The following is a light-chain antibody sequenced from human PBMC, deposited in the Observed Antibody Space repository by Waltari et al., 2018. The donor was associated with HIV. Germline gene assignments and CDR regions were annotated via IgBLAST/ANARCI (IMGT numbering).Light chain of an antibody. J-gene: IGKJ2*01. CDR3: QHTYITPHT. CDR1: QNIDTY. Sequence: DIQMTQSPSSLSASVGDRVTITCRASQNIDTYLNWYQQHPGNPPKLLIYSASTLRSGVQARFSGGGSGTDFSLIITNIQPEDSATYYCQHTYITPHTFGRGTKLEIK. CDR2: SAS. V-gene: IGKV1-39*01.